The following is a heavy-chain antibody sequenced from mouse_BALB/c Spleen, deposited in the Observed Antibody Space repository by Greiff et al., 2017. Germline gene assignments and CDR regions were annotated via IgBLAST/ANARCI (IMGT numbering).Heavy chain of an antibody. CDR1: GDSITSGY. D-gene: IGHD1-1*01. Sequence: EVKVIESGPSLVKPSQTLSLTCSVTGDSITSGYWNWIRKFPGNKLEYMGYISYSGSTYYNPSLKSRISITRDTSKNQYYLQLNSVTTEDTATYYCARLDYYGSSSDWYFDVWGAGTTVTVSS. V-gene: IGHV3-8*02. CDR2: ISYSGST. CDR3: ARLDYYGSSSDWYFDV. J-gene: IGHJ1*01.